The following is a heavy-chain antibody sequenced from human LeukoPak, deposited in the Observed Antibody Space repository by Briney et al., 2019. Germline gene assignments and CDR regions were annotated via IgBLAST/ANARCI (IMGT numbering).Heavy chain of an antibody. CDR2: IYYSGRT. V-gene: IGHV4-39*01. CDR1: GGSISSSSYY. D-gene: IGHD2-15*01. Sequence: SETLSLTCTVSGGSISSSSYYWGWNRQPPGKGLKWFGGIYYSGRTYYNPSLKSRITISVDTSKNQFSLKRSSVTAADTAVYYCARHYCSGDNCYYFDYWGQGALVTVSS. CDR3: ARHYCSGDNCYYFDY. J-gene: IGHJ4*02.